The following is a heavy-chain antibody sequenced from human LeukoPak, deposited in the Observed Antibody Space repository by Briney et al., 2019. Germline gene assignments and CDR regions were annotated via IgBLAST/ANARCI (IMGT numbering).Heavy chain of an antibody. CDR2: ISWNSGTI. V-gene: IGHV3-9*01. CDR1: GFTFDNYA. J-gene: IGHJ4*02. D-gene: IGHD6-6*01. CDR3: SQRRGRQLEGTVDY. Sequence: GGSLRLSCAASGFTFDNYAMHWVRQAPGKGLEWVSGISWNSGTIAYADSVKGRFTISRDNAKNSLYLEMSSLRVEDTASYYCSQRRGRQLEGTVDYWGQGTLVTVSS.